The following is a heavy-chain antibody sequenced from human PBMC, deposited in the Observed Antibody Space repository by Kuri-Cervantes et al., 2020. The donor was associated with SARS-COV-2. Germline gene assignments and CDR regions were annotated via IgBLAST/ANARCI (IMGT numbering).Heavy chain of an antibody. Sequence: GGSLRLSCAVSGFSFSSYALSWVRQAPGKGLEWVSAISGSGGSTYYADSVKGRFTISRDNSKNTLYLQMNGLRAEDTAVYYCAKTYYDILTGYYPLSNWFDPWGQGTLVTISS. CDR3: AKTYYDILTGYYPLSNWFDP. V-gene: IGHV3-23*01. J-gene: IGHJ5*02. D-gene: IGHD3-9*01. CDR1: GFSFSSYA. CDR2: ISGSGGST.